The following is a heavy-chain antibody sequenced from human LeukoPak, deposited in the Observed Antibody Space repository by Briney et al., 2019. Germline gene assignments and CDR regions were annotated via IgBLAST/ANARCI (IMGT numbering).Heavy chain of an antibody. CDR3: ANLRGYSYGAGDY. CDR2: INHSGST. V-gene: IGHV4-34*01. D-gene: IGHD5-18*01. Sequence: PSETLSLTCAVYGGSFSGYYWSWIRQPPGKGLEWIGEINHSGSTNYNPSLKSRVTISVDTSKNQFSLKLSSVTATDTAVYYRANLRGYSYGAGDYWGQGTLVTVSS. J-gene: IGHJ4*02. CDR1: GGSFSGYY.